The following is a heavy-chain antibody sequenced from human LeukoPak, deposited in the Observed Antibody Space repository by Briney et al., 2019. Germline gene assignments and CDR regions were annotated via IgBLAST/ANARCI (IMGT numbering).Heavy chain of an antibody. CDR3: ARVTAAGTWTFDI. CDR2: MNPNSGNT. CDR1: EDTFIIND. V-gene: IGHV1-8*02. D-gene: IGHD6-13*01. J-gene: IGHJ3*02. Sequence: ASVKVSCKAYEDTFIINDINWVRQATGQGLEWMGWMNPNSGNTGYAQKFQGRVTMTRNISITTAYMELTDLRSEDTAVYYCARVTAAGTWTFDIWGQGTTVTVSS.